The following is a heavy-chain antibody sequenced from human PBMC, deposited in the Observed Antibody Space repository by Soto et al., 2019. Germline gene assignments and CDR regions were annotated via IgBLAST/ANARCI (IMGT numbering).Heavy chain of an antibody. Sequence: QVQLVESGGGVVQPGRSLRLSCAASGFTFSNYGMHWVRQAPGKGLEWVTTISSDGTDKYYAGSVKGRCTISRDNSEKTLDLHMNGLRDEDTAVYYWAKASFSSHQVLDHWGQGTLVTVSS. J-gene: IGHJ4*02. V-gene: IGHV3-30*18. CDR3: AKASFSSHQVLDH. CDR1: GFTFSNYG. D-gene: IGHD3-10*01. CDR2: ISSDGTDK.